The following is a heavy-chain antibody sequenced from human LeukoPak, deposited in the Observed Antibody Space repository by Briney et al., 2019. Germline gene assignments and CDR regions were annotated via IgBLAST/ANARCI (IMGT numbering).Heavy chain of an antibody. CDR2: IIPMFSTA. V-gene: IGHV1-69*01. Sequence: ASVKVSCKASGGTFSSYAISWVRQAPGQGLEWMGVIIPMFSTANYAQKFQGRVTITADESTSTAYMELSSLRSEDMAVYYCARGDPHYGSGSYSDWGQGTLVTVSS. CDR1: GGTFSSYA. J-gene: IGHJ4*02. D-gene: IGHD3-10*01. CDR3: ARGDPHYGSGSYSD.